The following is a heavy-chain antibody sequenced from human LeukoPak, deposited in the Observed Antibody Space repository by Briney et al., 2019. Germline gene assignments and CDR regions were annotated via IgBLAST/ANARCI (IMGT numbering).Heavy chain of an antibody. CDR2: VTDSGRST. D-gene: IGHD2-21*01. Sequence: GGALRLSSALSGFTFSNYAMSRVRAAPEKGLEWGSGVTDSGRSTYYADSVRGRFTITRDKSKNTLYRQMNSLRAEDTALYYCAKDGGGNCYDPIDYWGQGILVTVSS. CDR1: GFTFSNYA. V-gene: IGHV3-23*01. CDR3: AKDGGGNCYDPIDY. J-gene: IGHJ4*02.